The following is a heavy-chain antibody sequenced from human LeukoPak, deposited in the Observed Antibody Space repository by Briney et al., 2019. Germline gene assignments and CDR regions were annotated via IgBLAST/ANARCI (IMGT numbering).Heavy chain of an antibody. CDR3: ARERFSYYYYYGMDV. V-gene: IGHV4-59*01. J-gene: IGHJ6*02. D-gene: IGHD4-17*01. CDR1: GGSISSYY. Sequence: SETLSLTCTVSGGSISSYYWSWIRQPPGKGLEWIGYIYYSGSTNYNPSLKSRVTISVDTSKNQFSLKLSSVTAADTAVYYCARERFSYYYYYGMDVWGQGTTVTVSS. CDR2: IYYSGST.